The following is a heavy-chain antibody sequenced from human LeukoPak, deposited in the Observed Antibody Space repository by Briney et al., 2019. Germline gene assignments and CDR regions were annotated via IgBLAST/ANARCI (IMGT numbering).Heavy chain of an antibody. Sequence: SETLSLTRAVSGGPFSGYFWSWIRQSSGKGLEWIGEIHNSGTTNYNPSLNSRVTISEDTSKNQFYLKLSSATAADTAVYFCARDFEVYSNYDWYFDLWGRGTLVTVSS. CDR3: ARDFEVYSNYDWYFDL. J-gene: IGHJ2*01. CDR2: IHNSGTT. V-gene: IGHV4-34*01. CDR1: GGPFSGYF. D-gene: IGHD4-11*01.